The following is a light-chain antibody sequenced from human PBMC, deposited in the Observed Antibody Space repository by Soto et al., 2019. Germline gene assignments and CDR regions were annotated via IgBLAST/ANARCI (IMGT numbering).Light chain of an antibody. CDR2: DAS. J-gene: IGKJ4*01. Sequence: EIVLTQSPATLSLSPGERATLSCRASQSVGSYLAWYQQKPGQAPRLLIYDASNRATGIPARFSGSGSGTDFTLTISILEPEDFSIYYCQQRSDWLLTFGGGTKVEIK. CDR1: QSVGSY. CDR3: QQRSDWLLT. V-gene: IGKV3-11*01.